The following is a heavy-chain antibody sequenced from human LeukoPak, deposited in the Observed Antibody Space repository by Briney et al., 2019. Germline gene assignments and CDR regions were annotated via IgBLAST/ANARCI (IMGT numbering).Heavy chain of an antibody. Sequence: TGGSLRLSCAASGFTFSGSAMHWVRQASGKGLEWVGRIRSKANSYATAYAASVKGRFTISRDDSKNTAYLQMNSLKTEDTAVYYCTRPPPTVTTLLLPDWGQGTLVTVSS. CDR2: IRSKANSYAT. V-gene: IGHV3-73*01. J-gene: IGHJ4*02. CDR3: TRPPPTVTTLLLPD. D-gene: IGHD4-17*01. CDR1: GFTFSGSA.